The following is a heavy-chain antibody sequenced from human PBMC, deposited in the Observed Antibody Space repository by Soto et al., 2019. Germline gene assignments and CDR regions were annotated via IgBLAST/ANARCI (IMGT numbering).Heavy chain of an antibody. CDR3: ATYYFGSGSYYRFDT. D-gene: IGHD3-10*01. J-gene: IGHJ4*02. Sequence: ASVKVSCKASGYGFSFGFSWVRQAPGQGLEWMGWISASDGSSNSAQKFRPRIALTTDTSTNTAYMELLSPTSDDTAVYFCATYYFGSGSYYRFDTWGQGTLVTVSS. V-gene: IGHV1-18*01. CDR2: ISASDGSS. CDR1: GYGFSFG.